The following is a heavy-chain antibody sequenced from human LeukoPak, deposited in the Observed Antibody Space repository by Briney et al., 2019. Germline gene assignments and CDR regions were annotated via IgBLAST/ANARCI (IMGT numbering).Heavy chain of an antibody. D-gene: IGHD2/OR15-2a*01. CDR2: IYSGGTT. Sequence: SGGSLRLSCAASGFTFSNAWMSWVRQAPGKGLEWVSLIYSGGTTYYADSVKGRFTISRDNSKNTLYLQMNSLRDEDTAVYYCARTLYGFYFDYWGQGTLVTVSS. CDR3: ARTLYGFYFDY. CDR1: GFTFSNAW. J-gene: IGHJ4*02. V-gene: IGHV3-66*01.